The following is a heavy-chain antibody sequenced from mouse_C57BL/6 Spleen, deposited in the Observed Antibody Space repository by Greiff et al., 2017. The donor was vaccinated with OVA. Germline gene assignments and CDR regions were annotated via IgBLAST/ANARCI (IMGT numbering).Heavy chain of an antibody. J-gene: IGHJ1*03. CDR1: GYTFTSYW. V-gene: IGHV1-55*01. CDR2: IYPGSGST. Sequence: VQLQQSGAELVKPGASVKMSCKASGYTFTSYWITWVKQRPGQGLEWIGDIYPGSGSTNYNEKFKSKATLTVDTSSSTAYMQLSSLTSEDSAVYYCAAYYSNYEDWYFDVWGTGTTVTVSS. CDR3: AAYYSNYEDWYFDV. D-gene: IGHD2-5*01.